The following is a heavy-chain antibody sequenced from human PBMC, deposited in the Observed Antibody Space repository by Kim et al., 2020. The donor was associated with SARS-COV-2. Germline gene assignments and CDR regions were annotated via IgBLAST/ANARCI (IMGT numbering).Heavy chain of an antibody. Sequence: TVYADSVQGRFTISRDNAKKSLYLQMNSLGAEDTAVYFCARAGRGATIYDSWGQGTLVTVSS. V-gene: IGHV3-11*06. CDR2: T. J-gene: IGHJ4*02. CDR3: ARAGRGATIYDS. D-gene: IGHD5-12*01.